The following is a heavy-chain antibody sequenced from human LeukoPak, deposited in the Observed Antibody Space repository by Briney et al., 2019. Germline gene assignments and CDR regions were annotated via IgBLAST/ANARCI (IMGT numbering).Heavy chain of an antibody. CDR1: RFTFSSYG. J-gene: IGHJ5*02. Sequence: GGSLRLSCAASRFTFSSYGMHWVRQAPGKGLEWVAFIRYDGSNKYYADSVKGRFTISRDNSKNTLYLQMNSLRAEDTAVYYCAKENYYGSGSYYNDGSGWFDPWGQGTLVTVSS. D-gene: IGHD3-10*01. CDR2: IRYDGSNK. V-gene: IGHV3-30*02. CDR3: AKENYYGSGSYYNDGSGWFDP.